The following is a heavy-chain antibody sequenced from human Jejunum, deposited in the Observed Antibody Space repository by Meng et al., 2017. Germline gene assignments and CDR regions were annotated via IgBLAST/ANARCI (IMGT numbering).Heavy chain of an antibody. CDR2: IYYGGTT. J-gene: IGHJ4*02. CDR1: GGSVSSGSYY. V-gene: IGHV4-61*01. Sequence: QWQLQESGPGLVRPSETLSLTCTVSGGSVSSGSYYWSWIRQPPGKGLEWIGYIYYGGTTNYNPSLKSRVTISADTSKNQFSLKLSSVTAADTAVYYCARGSRGYSYGWGQGTLVTVSS. CDR3: ARGSRGYSYG. D-gene: IGHD5-18*01.